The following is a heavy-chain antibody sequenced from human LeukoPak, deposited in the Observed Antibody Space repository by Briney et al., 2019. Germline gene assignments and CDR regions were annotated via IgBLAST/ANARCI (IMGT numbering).Heavy chain of an antibody. CDR1: GFTFSNYA. V-gene: IGHV3-23*01. J-gene: IGHJ4*02. Sequence: GGSLRLSCAASGFTFSNYAMSWVRQAPGKGLEWVSTISGSGVSTDYADSVRGRFTISRDNSKNTLYLQMNSLRAEDTAVYYCAQRDNYTPYFFYGGQGPRVTVS. CDR2: ISGSGVST. D-gene: IGHD1-20*01. CDR3: AQRDNYTPYFFY.